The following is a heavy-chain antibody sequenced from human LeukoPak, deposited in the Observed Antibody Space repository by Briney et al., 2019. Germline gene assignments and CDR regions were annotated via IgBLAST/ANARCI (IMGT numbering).Heavy chain of an antibody. V-gene: IGHV3-23*01. J-gene: IGHJ4*02. CDR3: AKDSGYYDSSGYWSWDYFDY. CDR1: GFTFSSYA. CDR2: ISGSGGST. D-gene: IGHD3-22*01. Sequence: GGSLRLSCAASGFTFSSYAMSWVRQAPGKGLEWVSAISGSGGSTYYADSVKGRFTISRDNSKNTLYLQMNSLRAEDTAVYYCAKDSGYYDSSGYWSWDYFDYWGQGTLVTVSS.